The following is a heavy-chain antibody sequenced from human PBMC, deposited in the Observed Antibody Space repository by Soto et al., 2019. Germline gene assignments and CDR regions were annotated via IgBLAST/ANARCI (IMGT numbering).Heavy chain of an antibody. CDR1: GFTFNTYS. CDR3: ARAGGTTVTGLWHFDS. J-gene: IGHJ4*02. V-gene: IGHV3-33*01. D-gene: IGHD4-17*01. Sequence: SGGGVVQPGRSLRLSCEASGFTFNTYSMHWVRQPPGKGLEWLAAIWYDGTQKYYADSVKGRFIISRDNSKKTLYLEMNSLRAEDTAVYYCARAGGTTVTGLWHFDSWGQGTLVTVSS. CDR2: IWYDGTQK.